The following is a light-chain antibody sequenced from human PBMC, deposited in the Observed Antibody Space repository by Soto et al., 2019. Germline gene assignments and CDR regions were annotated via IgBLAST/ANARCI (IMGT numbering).Light chain of an antibody. CDR1: QRVSSSY. CDR2: AAS. J-gene: IGKJ4*01. V-gene: IGKV1-8*01. Sequence: TQSPGTLSLSPGERATLSCRASQRVSSSYLVWYQQKPGKAPELLIYAASTLQSGVPSRFSGSGSGTDFTLTISCLQSEDFATYYCQQYYSFPLTFGGGTKVEIK. CDR3: QQYYSFPLT.